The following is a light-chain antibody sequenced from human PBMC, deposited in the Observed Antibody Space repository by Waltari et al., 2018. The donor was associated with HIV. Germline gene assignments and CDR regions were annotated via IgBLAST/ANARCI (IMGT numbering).Light chain of an antibody. CDR2: ASS. CDR3: QQSYTFPYT. Sequence: DLQMTQSPSYVSASVGDRFTFAFRASQVLSAWVVWYQQRPGRAPRLLISASSNLQIGVPTRFSGEMSGTNFSLTINALQPEDSAIYYCQQSYTFPYTFGRGTKVEI. J-gene: IGKJ2*01. CDR1: QVLSAW. V-gene: IGKV1-12*01.